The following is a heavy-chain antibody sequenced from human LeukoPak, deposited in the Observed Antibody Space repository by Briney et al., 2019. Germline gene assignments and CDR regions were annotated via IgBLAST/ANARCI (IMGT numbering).Heavy chain of an antibody. Sequence: SETLSLTCTVSGGSISSYYWSWIRQPPGKGLEWIGYIYYSGGTNYNPSLKSRVTISVDTSKNQFSLKLSSVTAADTAVYYCAREIWDYYDSSGYYGSFDIWGRGTMVTVSS. CDR3: AREIWDYYDSSGYYGSFDI. CDR2: IYYSGGT. CDR1: GGSISSYY. D-gene: IGHD3-22*01. V-gene: IGHV4-59*01. J-gene: IGHJ3*02.